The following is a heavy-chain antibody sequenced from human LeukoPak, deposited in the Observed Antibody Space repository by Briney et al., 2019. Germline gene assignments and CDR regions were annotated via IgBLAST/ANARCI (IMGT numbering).Heavy chain of an antibody. Sequence: GGSLRLSCAASGFTFSSYSMNWVRQAPGKGLEWVSSISSSSSYIYYADSVKGRFTISRDNARNSLYLQMNSLRAEDTAVYYCASRHSSGWYLDCWGQGTLVTVSS. D-gene: IGHD6-19*01. V-gene: IGHV3-21*01. CDR1: GFTFSSYS. CDR2: ISSSSSYI. CDR3: ASRHSSGWYLDC. J-gene: IGHJ4*02.